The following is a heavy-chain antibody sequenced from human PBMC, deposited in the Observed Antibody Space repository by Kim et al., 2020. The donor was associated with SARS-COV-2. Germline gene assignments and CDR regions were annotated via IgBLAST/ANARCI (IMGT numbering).Heavy chain of an antibody. CDR3: AREVRLVADP. Sequence: TTYAQKFQGRVTMTRDTSISTAYMELSRLRSDDTAVYYCAREVRLVADPWGQGTLVTVSS. J-gene: IGHJ5*02. CDR2: T. D-gene: IGHD4-4*01. V-gene: IGHV1-2*02.